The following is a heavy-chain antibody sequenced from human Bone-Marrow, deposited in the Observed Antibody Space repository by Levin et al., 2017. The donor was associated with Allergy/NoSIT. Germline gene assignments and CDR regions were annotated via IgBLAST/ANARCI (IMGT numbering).Heavy chain of an antibody. CDR2: ISVRGGST. CDR1: GFTFSDSA. V-gene: IGHV3-23*01. CDR3: AKPVDNNWRGRFDC. Sequence: LSLTCAASGFTFSDSAMTWVRQAPGKGLEWVSTISVRGGSTYIADSVKGRFTLSRDDSQNTLYLQMDSLRAEDTAVYYCAKPVDNNWRGRFDCWGQGTLVTVSS. J-gene: IGHJ4*02. D-gene: IGHD1-1*01.